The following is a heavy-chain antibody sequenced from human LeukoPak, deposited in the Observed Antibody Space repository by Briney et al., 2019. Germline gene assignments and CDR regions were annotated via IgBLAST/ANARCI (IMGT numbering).Heavy chain of an antibody. Sequence: SENLSLTCAVYGGSFSGYYWSWIRQPPGKGLEWLGEINHSGSTNYNPSLKSRVTISVDTSKNRFSLKLSSVTAADTAVYYCARVLERLRWYPRSPFDYWGQGTLVTVSS. V-gene: IGHV4-34*01. J-gene: IGHJ4*02. CDR1: GGSFSGYY. CDR2: INHSGST. CDR3: ARVLERLRWYPRSPFDY. D-gene: IGHD4-23*01.